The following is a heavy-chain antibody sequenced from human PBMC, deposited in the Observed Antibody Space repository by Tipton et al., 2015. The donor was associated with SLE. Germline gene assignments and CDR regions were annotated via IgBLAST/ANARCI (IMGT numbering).Heavy chain of an antibody. CDR2: INHSGST. CDR3: ARGGFLSIAVRRRGYYFDY. D-gene: IGHD6-6*01. Sequence: TLSLTCAVYGGSFSGYYWSWIRQPPGKGLEWIGEINHSGSTNYNPSLKSRVTISVDTSKNQFSLKLSSVTAADTAVYYCARGGFLSIAVRRRGYYFDYWGQGTLVTVSS. CDR1: GGSFSGYY. J-gene: IGHJ4*02. V-gene: IGHV4-34*01.